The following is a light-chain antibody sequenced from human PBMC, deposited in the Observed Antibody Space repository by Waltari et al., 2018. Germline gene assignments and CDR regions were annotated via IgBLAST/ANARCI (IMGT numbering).Light chain of an antibody. J-gene: IGKJ1*01. Sequence: EIVLTQSPGTLSLSLGERATVSCRASQSVSRALAWYQQKPGQAPRLLIYGASTRATGIPDRFSGSGSGTDFSLTISRLEPDDFAIYYCQHYLRLPVTFVLGTTVEI. CDR3: QHYLRLPVT. CDR2: GAS. CDR1: QSVSRA. V-gene: IGKV3-20*01.